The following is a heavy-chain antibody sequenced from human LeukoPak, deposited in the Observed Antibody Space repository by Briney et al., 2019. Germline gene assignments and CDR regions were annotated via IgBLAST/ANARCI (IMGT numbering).Heavy chain of an antibody. D-gene: IGHD3-9*01. CDR2: ISYDGSNK. V-gene: IGHV3-30*03. Sequence: GGSLRFSCAASGFTFSNYWMHWVRQAPGKGLEWVAVISYDGSNKYYADSVKGRFTISRDNSKNTLYLQMNSLRAEDTAVYYCARALPYYDILTGYGAFDYWGQGTLVTVSS. J-gene: IGHJ4*02. CDR1: GFTFSNYW. CDR3: ARALPYYDILTGYGAFDY.